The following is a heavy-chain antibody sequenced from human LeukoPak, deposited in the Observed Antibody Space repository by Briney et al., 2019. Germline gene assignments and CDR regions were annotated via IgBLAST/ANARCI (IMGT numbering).Heavy chain of an antibody. CDR2: IYYSGST. V-gene: IGHV4-39*01. J-gene: IGHJ2*01. Sequence: SETLSLTCTVSGGSISSSSYYWGWIRQPPGKGLEWIRSIYYSGSTYYNPSLKSRVTISVDTSKNQFSLKLSSVTAADTAVYYCATRTRDSSSGRLRYFDLWGRGTLVTVSS. D-gene: IGHD2-2*01. CDR1: GGSISSSSYY. CDR3: ATRTRDSSSGRLRYFDL.